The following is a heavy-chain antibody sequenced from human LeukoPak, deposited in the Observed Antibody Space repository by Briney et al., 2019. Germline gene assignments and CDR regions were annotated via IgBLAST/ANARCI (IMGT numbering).Heavy chain of an antibody. V-gene: IGHV4-39*01. D-gene: IGHD3-22*01. Sequence: SETLSLTCTVSGGSISSSGYYWGWIRQPPGKGLEWIGSMYYSVNTYYNPSLKSRVTMSVDTSKNQFSLKLSSVTAADTAVYYCARTYYYDSSGNYGYNWFDPWGQGTLVTVSS. CDR3: ARTYYYDSSGNYGYNWFDP. CDR1: GGSISSSGYY. J-gene: IGHJ5*02. CDR2: MYYSVNT.